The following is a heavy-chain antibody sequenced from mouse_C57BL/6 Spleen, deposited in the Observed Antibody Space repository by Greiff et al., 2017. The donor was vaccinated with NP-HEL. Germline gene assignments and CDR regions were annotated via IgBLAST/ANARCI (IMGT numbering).Heavy chain of an antibody. D-gene: IGHD2-2*01. V-gene: IGHV3-6*01. J-gene: IGHJ4*01. CDR2: ISYDGSN. CDR3: ARWGGYDYAMDY. CDR1: GYSITSGYY. Sequence: VQLKESGPGLVKPSQSLSLTCSVTGYSITSGYYWNWIRQFPGNKLEWMGYISYDGSNNYNPSLKNRISITRDTSKNQFFLKLNSVTTEDTATYYCARWGGYDYAMDYWGQGTSVTVSS.